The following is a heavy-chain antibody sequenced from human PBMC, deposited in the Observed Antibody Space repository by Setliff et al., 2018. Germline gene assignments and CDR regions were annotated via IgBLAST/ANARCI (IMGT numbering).Heavy chain of an antibody. V-gene: IGHV3-7*01. CDR1: GFTYNNCW. J-gene: IGHJ3*02. Sequence: QPGGSLRLSCGASGFTYNNCWVSWVRQAPGKGLEWLASINPDGSEKYYADSLKGRFTISRDNAKSSLYLQMNSLTVEDTAVYYCAASFPGGTFDIWGRGSVVTVS. CDR3: AASFPGGTFDI. D-gene: IGHD3-16*01. CDR2: INPDGSEK.